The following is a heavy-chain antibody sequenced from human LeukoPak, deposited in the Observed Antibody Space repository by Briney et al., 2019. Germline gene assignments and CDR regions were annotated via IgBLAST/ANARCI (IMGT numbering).Heavy chain of an antibody. J-gene: IGHJ4*02. V-gene: IGHV3-53*01. CDR1: GFTVSSNS. Sequence: AGGSLRISCTVSGFTVSSNSMSWVRQAPGKGLEWVSFIYSGGNTHYSDSVKGRFTISRDNSKNTLYLQMNSLRADDTAVYYCARRAGEYSHPYDYWGQGTLVTVSS. CDR3: ARRAGEYSHPYDY. CDR2: IYSGGNT. D-gene: IGHD4-17*01.